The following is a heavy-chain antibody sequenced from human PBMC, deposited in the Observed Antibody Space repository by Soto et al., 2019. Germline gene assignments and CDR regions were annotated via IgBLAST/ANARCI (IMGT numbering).Heavy chain of an antibody. V-gene: IGHV3-23*01. Sequence: EVQLLESGGGLGQPGGSLRLSCANSGFTFKNYPLAWVRQSAGKGLQWDSSISGSGAERSYADSVKGRFTISRDDSQNTMYLQMSSLRVDDTATYYCAKGSLIFGEGVYDWFDTWGQGTLVVVSS. D-gene: IGHD3-10*01. CDR2: ISGSGAER. CDR1: GFTFKNYP. J-gene: IGHJ5*02. CDR3: AKGSLIFGEGVYDWFDT.